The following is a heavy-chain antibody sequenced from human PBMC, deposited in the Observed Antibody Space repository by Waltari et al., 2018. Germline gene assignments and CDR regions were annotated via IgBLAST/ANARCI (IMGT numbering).Heavy chain of an antibody. CDR1: GFTFSSYG. CDR3: AMRFLEWLSPPDY. V-gene: IGHV3-30*03. J-gene: IGHJ4*02. CDR2: ISYDGSNK. D-gene: IGHD3-3*01. Sequence: QVQLVESGGGVVQPGRSLRLSCAASGFTFSSYGMHWVRQAPGKGLEWVAVISYDGSNKYYADSVKGRFTISRDNSKNTLYLQMNSLRAEDTAVYYCAMRFLEWLSPPDYWGQGTLVTVSS.